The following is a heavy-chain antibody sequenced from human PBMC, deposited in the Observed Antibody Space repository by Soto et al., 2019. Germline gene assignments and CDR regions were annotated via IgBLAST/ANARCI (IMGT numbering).Heavy chain of an antibody. Sequence: SVKVSCKASGGTFSSYAISWVRQAPGQGLEWMGGIIPIFGTANYAQKFQGRVTITADESTSTAYMELSSLRSEDTAVYYCASQYYDYVWGSYRSNSDYWGQGTLVT. J-gene: IGHJ4*02. CDR2: IIPIFGTA. CDR3: ASQYYDYVWGSYRSNSDY. V-gene: IGHV1-69*13. D-gene: IGHD3-16*02. CDR1: GGTFSSYA.